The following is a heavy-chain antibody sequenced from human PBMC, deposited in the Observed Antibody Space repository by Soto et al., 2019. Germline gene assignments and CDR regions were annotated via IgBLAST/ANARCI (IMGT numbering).Heavy chain of an antibody. CDR3: SRFIMVGGWFDPNYYHGVDV. Sequence: QVQLVQSGAEVKKPGASVTVSCKTSGYTFSNYGINWVRQAPGQGLEWMGWISGYNGNTNYAQTVQGRVTMTSDTSTGTVYMELRSLKSDDTAIYDWSRFIMVGGWFDPNYYHGVDVWGQGTTVTVS. J-gene: IGHJ6*02. CDR1: GYTFSNYG. D-gene: IGHD6-19*01. CDR2: ISGYNGNT. V-gene: IGHV1-18*01.